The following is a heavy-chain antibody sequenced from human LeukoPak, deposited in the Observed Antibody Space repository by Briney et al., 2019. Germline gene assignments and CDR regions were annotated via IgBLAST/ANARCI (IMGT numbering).Heavy chain of an antibody. V-gene: IGHV4-39*01. J-gene: IGHJ3*02. D-gene: IGHD3-22*01. Sequence: PSETLSLTCTVSGGSISSSSYYWGWIRQPPGKGLEWIGSIYYSGSTYYNPSLKSRVTISVDTSKNQFSLKLSSVTAADTAVYYCARHDHYDSPKSHAFDIWGQGTMVTVSS. CDR1: GGSISSSSYY. CDR2: IYYSGST. CDR3: ARHDHYDSPKSHAFDI.